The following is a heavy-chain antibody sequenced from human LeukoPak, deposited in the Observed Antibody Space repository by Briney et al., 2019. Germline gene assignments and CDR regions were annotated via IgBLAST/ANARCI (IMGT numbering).Heavy chain of an antibody. CDR1: GYTFTGYY. CDR3: ARDLVGIAAAGTYNWFDP. D-gene: IGHD6-13*01. CDR2: INPNSGGT. J-gene: IGHJ5*02. V-gene: IGHV1-2*02. Sequence: ASVKVSCTASGYTFTGYYMHWVRQAPGQGLEWMGWINPNSGGTNYAQKFQGRVTMTRDTSISTAYMELSRLRSDDTAVYYCARDLVGIAAAGTYNWFDPWGQGTLVTVSS.